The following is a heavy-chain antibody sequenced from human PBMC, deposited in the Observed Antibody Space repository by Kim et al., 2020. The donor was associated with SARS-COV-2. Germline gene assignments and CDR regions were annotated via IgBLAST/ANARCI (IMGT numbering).Heavy chain of an antibody. D-gene: IGHD5-12*01. V-gene: IGHV3-23*01. CDR3: AKVLKSGPNDAFDI. J-gene: IGHJ3*02. CDR2: ISGSGNNT. Sequence: GGSLRLSCAASGFTFSTYAMSWVRRAPGKGLEWVSAISGSGNNTYYADSVKGRFTISRDNSKNTLYLQMNSLRAEDTAVYYCAKVLKSGPNDAFDIWGQGTMVTVSS. CDR1: GFTFSTYA.